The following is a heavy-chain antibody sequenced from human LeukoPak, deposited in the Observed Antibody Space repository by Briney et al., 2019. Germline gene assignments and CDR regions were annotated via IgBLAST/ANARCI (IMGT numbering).Heavy chain of an antibody. V-gene: IGHV4-4*07. CDR2: LYNGGYT. Sequence: RASETLPLTCTVSGASLGCFYWVWIRQPAGKGLEWIGRLYNGGYTNYSPSLRSRVNMPVDTSKNQFSLKLKSVTAADTAGYYCARGVEASGVGFYAFDIWGQGTMVTVSS. CDR3: ARGVEASGVGFYAFDI. CDR1: GASLGCFY. D-gene: IGHD6-13*01. J-gene: IGHJ3*02.